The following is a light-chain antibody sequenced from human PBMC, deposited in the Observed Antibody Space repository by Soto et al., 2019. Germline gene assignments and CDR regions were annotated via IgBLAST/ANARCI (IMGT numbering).Light chain of an antibody. CDR2: GAS. Sequence: EIVLVQSPGTLSLSPGERATLSCRASQSVSNNYLAWYQQKPGQAPRLLIYGASSRATGVPDRFSGSGTGTDFSLTITRLEPEVFAVYYCQQYGVSPLMFTFGQGTKVGVK. J-gene: IGKJ2*01. CDR3: QQYGVSPLMFT. V-gene: IGKV3-20*01. CDR1: QSVSNNY.